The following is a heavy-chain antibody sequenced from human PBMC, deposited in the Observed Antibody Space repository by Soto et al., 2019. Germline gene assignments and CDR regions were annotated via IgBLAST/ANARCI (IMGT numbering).Heavy chain of an antibody. J-gene: IGHJ4*02. D-gene: IGHD6-13*01. V-gene: IGHV5-51*01. CDR1: W. CDR2: IYPGDSDT. CDR3: AKQYSSSWYGSPLWDSHFDY. Sequence: WIGWVRQMPGKGLEWMGIIYPGDSDTRYSPSFQGQVTTSADKSISTAYLQWSSLKASDTAMYYCAKQYSSSWYGSPLWDSHFDYWGQGILVTVSS.